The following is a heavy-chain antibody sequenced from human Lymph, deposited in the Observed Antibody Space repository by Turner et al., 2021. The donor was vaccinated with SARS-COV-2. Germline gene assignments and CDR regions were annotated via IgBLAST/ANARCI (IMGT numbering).Heavy chain of an antibody. Sequence: EVQLLESGGGLVQPGGSLRLSCAASGFTFSSYGMSWVRQAPGKGLEWVSVIGGSGGSTYYADSVKGRFTISRDNSKNTLYLQMNSLRAEDTAVYYCAKDRVVPPAIWNYYYYYGMDVWGQGTTVTVSS. D-gene: IGHD2-2*02. V-gene: IGHV3-23*01. CDR3: AKDRVVPPAIWNYYYYYGMDV. J-gene: IGHJ6*02. CDR2: IGGSGGST. CDR1: GFTFSSYG.